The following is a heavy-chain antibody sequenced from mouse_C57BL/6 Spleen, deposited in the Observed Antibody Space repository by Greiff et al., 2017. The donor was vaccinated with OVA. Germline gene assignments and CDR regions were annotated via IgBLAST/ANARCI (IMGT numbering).Heavy chain of an antibody. V-gene: IGHV1-55*01. D-gene: IGHD1-1*01. CDR1: GYTFTSYW. Sequence: QVQLQQPGAELVKPGASVKMSCKASGYTFTSYWITWVKQRPGQGLEWIGDIYPGSGSTNYNEKFKSKATLTVDTSSSTAYMQLSSLTSEDSAVYYCARGDYYGSSWGFAYWGQGTLVTVSA. CDR2: IYPGSGST. J-gene: IGHJ3*01. CDR3: ARGDYYGSSWGFAY.